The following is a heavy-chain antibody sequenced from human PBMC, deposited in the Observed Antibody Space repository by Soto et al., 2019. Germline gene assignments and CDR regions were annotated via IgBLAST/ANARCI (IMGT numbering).Heavy chain of an antibody. D-gene: IGHD6-6*01. V-gene: IGHV3-48*01. CDR1: GFTFSSYS. Sequence: VGSLRLSCAASGFTFSSYSMNWVRQAPGKGLEWVSYISSSSSTIYYADSVKGRFTISRDNAKNSLYLQMNSLRAEDTAVYYCARDTSIAARPDWFDPWGQGTLVTVSS. J-gene: IGHJ5*02. CDR3: ARDTSIAARPDWFDP. CDR2: ISSSSSTI.